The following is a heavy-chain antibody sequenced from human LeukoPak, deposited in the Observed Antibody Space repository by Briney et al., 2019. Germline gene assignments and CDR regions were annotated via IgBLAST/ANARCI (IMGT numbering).Heavy chain of an antibody. J-gene: IGHJ4*02. CDR3: ARGGYYDSSAYFDY. CDR2: ISSSSTHI. D-gene: IGHD3-22*01. Sequence: GGSLRLSCAASGFTFNSYGMNWVRQAPGKGLEWVSSISSSSTHIFYADSVKGRFTISRDNAKNLLYLQMNSLRAEDTAVHYCARGGYYDSSAYFDYWGQGTLVTVSS. CDR1: GFTFNSYG. V-gene: IGHV3-21*06.